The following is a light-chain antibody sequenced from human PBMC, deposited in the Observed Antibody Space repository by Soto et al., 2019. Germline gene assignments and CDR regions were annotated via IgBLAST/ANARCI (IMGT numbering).Light chain of an antibody. CDR3: QHYGSSPQLLT. V-gene: IGKV3-20*01. Sequence: EIVLTQSPGTLCLSPGERATLSCRASQSVSSSNLAWYQQKPGQAPRLLIHGASSRATGIPDRFSASGYGTDFTLTISRLETDDFAVYYCQHYGSSPQLLTFGPGTKVDIK. J-gene: IGKJ3*01. CDR1: QSVSSSN. CDR2: GAS.